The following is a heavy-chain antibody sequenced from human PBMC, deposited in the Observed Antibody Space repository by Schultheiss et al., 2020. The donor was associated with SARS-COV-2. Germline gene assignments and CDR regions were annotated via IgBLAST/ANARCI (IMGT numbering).Heavy chain of an antibody. CDR1: GFTFSSYG. Sequence: GGSVRLSCAASGFTFSSYGMHWVRQAPGKGLEWVAVISYDGSNKYYADSVKGRFTISRDNAKNSLYLQMNSLRAEDTAVYYCAREIGGYSYGSWGQGTMVTVSS. CDR3: AREIGGYSYGS. D-gene: IGHD5-18*01. CDR2: ISYDGSNK. V-gene: IGHV3-30*03. J-gene: IGHJ3*01.